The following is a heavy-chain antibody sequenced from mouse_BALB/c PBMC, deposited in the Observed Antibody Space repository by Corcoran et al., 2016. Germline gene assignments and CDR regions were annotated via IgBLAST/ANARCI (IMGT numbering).Heavy chain of an antibody. Sequence: EFQLQQSGAELVQPGASVKLSCTASGFNIKDTYMHWVKQRPEQGLEWIGRIDPANGNTKYDPKFQGKATLTADTSSNTAYLQLSSLTSEDTAVYYCARDRYDWFAYWGQGTLVTVSA. D-gene: IGHD2-14*01. CDR2: IDPANGNT. CDR3: ARDRYDWFAY. CDR1: GFNIKDTY. V-gene: IGHV14-3*02. J-gene: IGHJ3*01.